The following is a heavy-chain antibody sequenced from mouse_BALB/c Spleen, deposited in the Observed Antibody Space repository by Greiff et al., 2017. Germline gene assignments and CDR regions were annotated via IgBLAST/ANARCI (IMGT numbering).Heavy chain of an antibody. V-gene: IGHV1-18*01. D-gene: IGHD2-4*01. Sequence: EVKLMESGPELVKPGASVKIPCKASGYTFTDYNMDWVKQSHGKSLEWIGDINPNNGGTIYNQKFKGKATLTVDKSSSTAYMQLSSLTSEDSAVYYCARYDYDDWYIDVWGAGTTVTVAS. CDR2: INPNNGGT. CDR1: GYTFTDYN. CDR3: ARYDYDDWYIDV. J-gene: IGHJ1*01.